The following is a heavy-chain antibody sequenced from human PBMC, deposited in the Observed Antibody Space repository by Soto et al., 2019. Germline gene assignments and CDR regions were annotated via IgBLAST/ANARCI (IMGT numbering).Heavy chain of an antibody. CDR3: ASRLSGPKDVFISYYFYGLDV. Sequence: PGESLKISCQGSGYSFTTHWITWVRQTPGKGLEWMGRIDPSNSYINYSTSFQGHVTISVDRTINTAYLQWSRLEASDIAIYFCASRLSGPKDVFISYYFYGLDVWGQGTKVTVSS. CDR1: GYSFTTHW. V-gene: IGHV5-10-1*01. CDR2: IDPSNSYI. J-gene: IGHJ6*02. D-gene: IGHD2-21*01.